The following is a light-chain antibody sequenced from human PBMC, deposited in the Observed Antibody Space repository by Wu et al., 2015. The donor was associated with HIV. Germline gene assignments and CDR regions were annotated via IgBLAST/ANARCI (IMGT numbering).Light chain of an antibody. CDR3: QQHGGLPRSPRYS. V-gene: IGKV3-20*01. Sequence: EIVLTQSPGTRSLSPGDRATLSCRASESVRSLYLAWYQQKSGQAPRLLIYGAYNRATGIPDRFSGSGSGTHFTLTISSLEAEDFAVYYCQQHGGLPRSPRYSFGLGDQGGDQT. CDR1: ESVRSLY. CDR2: GAY. J-gene: IGKJ2*03.